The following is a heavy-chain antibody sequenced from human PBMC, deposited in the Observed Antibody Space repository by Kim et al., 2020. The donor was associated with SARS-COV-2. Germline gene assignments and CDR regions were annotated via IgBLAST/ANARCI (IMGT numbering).Heavy chain of an antibody. D-gene: IGHD2-2*01. V-gene: IGHV1-69*04. J-gene: IGHJ4*02. CDR3: ARMVFGVVVPAVNDY. CDR2: IIPILGIA. Sequence: SVKVSCKASGGTFSSYAISWVRQAPGQGLEWMGRIIPILGIANYAQKFQGRVTITADKSTSTAYMELSSLRSEDTAVYYCARMVFGVVVPAVNDYWGQGTLVTVSS. CDR1: GGTFSSYA.